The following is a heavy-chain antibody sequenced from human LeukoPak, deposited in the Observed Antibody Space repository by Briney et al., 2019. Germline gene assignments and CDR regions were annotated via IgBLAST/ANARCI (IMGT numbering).Heavy chain of an antibody. CDR2: ISTYNGNT. J-gene: IGHJ4*02. CDR1: GYTFTSYG. D-gene: IGHD6-19*01. CDR3: ARDYSSGWPNFDY. Sequence: ASVKVSCTTSGYTFTSYGISWVRQAPGQGLEWMGWISTYNGNTNYAQKLQGRVTMTTDTSTSTVYMELRSLRSDDTAVYYCARDYSSGWPNFDYWGQGTLVTVSS. V-gene: IGHV1-18*01.